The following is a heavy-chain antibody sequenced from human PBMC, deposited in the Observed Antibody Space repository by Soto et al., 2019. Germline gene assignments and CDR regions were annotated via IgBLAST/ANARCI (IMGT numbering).Heavy chain of an antibody. V-gene: IGHV4-31*03. CDR1: GGSIIDSGSFY. CDR2: IYYSGAT. D-gene: IGHD2-15*01. Sequence: QVQLLESGPGLVKPSQTLSLTCTVSGGSIIDSGSFYWNWIRQHPGKGLEWIGYIYYSGATYYNRSLKSRATISLDTSKNQFSLKLTSVPAADTAIYYCARGEVVASNWFDPWGQGTLFTVSS. CDR3: ARGEVVASNWFDP. J-gene: IGHJ5*02.